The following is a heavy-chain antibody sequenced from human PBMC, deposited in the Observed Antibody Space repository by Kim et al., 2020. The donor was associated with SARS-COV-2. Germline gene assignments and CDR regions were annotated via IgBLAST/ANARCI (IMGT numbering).Heavy chain of an antibody. Sequence: YNPSLKSRVTISVDTSKNQFSLNLRSVTAADTAVYYCARKTYYDSTGYFDFWGQGSLLTVSS. V-gene: IGHV4-59*01. J-gene: IGHJ4*02. CDR3: ARKTYYDSTGYFDF. D-gene: IGHD3-22*01.